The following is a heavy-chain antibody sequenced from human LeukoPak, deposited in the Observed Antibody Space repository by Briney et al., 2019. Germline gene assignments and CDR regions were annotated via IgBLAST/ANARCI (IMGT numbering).Heavy chain of an antibody. CDR1: GGSISSYY. D-gene: IGHD3-3*01. J-gene: IGHJ4*02. V-gene: IGHV4-59*01. Sequence: PSETLSLTCTVSGGSISSYYWSWIRQPPGKGLEWVGNIYYSGSTNYNPSLKSRVTISVDTSKNQFSLKLSSVTAADTAVYYCATNYDFWSGTPPAYWGQGTLVTVSS. CDR2: IYYSGST. CDR3: ATNYDFWSGTPPAY.